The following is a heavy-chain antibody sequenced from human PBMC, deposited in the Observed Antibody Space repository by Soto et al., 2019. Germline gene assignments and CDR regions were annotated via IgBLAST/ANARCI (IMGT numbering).Heavy chain of an antibody. V-gene: IGHV1-18*01. Sequence: QVQLVQSGAEVKKPGASVKVSCKASGYSFTSYGISWERQAPGQGLEWMGWISAYNGDANNAQKLQGRDTMPTDASTTTPNIEVATLRSDDTAVYYCARQGYCSSTSSDSFYYYYYGLDVWGQGTTITSSS. D-gene: IGHD2-2*01. CDR3: ARQGYCSSTSSDSFYYYYYGLDV. J-gene: IGHJ6*02. CDR2: ISAYNGDA. CDR1: GYSFTSYG.